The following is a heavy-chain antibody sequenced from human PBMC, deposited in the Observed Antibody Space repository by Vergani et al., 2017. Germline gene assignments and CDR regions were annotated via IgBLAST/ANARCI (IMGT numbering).Heavy chain of an antibody. CDR3: ARGHAGDSSSWYYYYYGMDV. V-gene: IGHV4-34*01. CDR1: GGSFSGYY. Sequence: QVQLQQWGAGLLKPSETLSLTCAVYGGSFSGYYWSWIRQPPGKGLEWIGEINHSGSTNYNPSLKSRVTISVDTSKNQFSLKLSSVTAADTAVYYCARGHAGDSSSWYYYYYGMDVWGQGTTVTVSS. J-gene: IGHJ6*02. CDR2: INHSGST. D-gene: IGHD6-13*01.